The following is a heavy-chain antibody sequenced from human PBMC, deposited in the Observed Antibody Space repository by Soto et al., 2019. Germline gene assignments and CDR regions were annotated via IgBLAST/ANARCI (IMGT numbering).Heavy chain of an antibody. CDR2: ISWNSGDK. CDR3: VKKSCSHTRCYTGWFFDL. CDR1: GFIFEDYD. V-gene: IGHV3-9*01. D-gene: IGHD2-15*01. J-gene: IGHJ2*01. Sequence: SLRLSCEASGFIFEDYDMHWVRQPPGKGLQWVSGISWNSGDKDYADSVKGRFTISRDNVKNSLDLQMSSLRVEDTATYYCVKKSCSHTRCYTGWFFDLWGRGTLVTVSS.